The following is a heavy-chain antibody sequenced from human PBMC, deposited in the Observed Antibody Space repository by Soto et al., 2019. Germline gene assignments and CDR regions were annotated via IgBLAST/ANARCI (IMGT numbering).Heavy chain of an antibody. Sequence: GASVKVSCKASGYTFTGYYMHWVRQAPGQGLEWMGWINPNSGGTNYAQKFQGWVTMTRDTSISTAYMELSRLRSDDTAVYYCARSPSGRQQLPRGSWFDPWGQGTLVTVSS. CDR1: GYTFTGYY. D-gene: IGHD6-13*01. J-gene: IGHJ5*02. V-gene: IGHV1-2*04. CDR3: ARSPSGRQQLPRGSWFDP. CDR2: INPNSGGT.